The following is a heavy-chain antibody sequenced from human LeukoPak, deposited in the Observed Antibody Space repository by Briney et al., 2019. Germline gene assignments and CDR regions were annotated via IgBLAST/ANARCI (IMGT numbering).Heavy chain of an antibody. CDR3: ARALYNTGWYPDYFDS. D-gene: IGHD6-19*01. J-gene: IGHJ4*02. V-gene: IGHV3-23*01. CDR1: GFTFSNYA. Sequence: GGSLRLSCAASGFTFSNYAMSWVRQAPGKGLEWVSGISSNVGSTYYADSVKGRFTISRDNSKNTLYLQMNSLRAEDTAIYYCARALYNTGWYPDYFDSWGQGTLVTVSS. CDR2: ISSNVGST.